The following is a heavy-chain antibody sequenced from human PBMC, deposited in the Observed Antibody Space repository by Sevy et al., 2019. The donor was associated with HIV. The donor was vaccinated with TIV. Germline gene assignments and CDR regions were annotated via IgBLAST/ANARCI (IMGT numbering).Heavy chain of an antibody. CDR3: AAEREYCSSTSCYVWSRALEFDP. CDR2: IVVGSGNT. V-gene: IGHV1-58*01. J-gene: IGHJ5*02. D-gene: IGHD2-2*01. Sequence: ASVKVSCKASGFTFTSSAVQWVRQARGQRLEWIGWIVVGSGNTNYAQKFQERVTITRDMSTSTAYMELSSLRSEDTAVYYCAAEREYCSSTSCYVWSRALEFDPWGQGTLVTVSS. CDR1: GFTFTSSA.